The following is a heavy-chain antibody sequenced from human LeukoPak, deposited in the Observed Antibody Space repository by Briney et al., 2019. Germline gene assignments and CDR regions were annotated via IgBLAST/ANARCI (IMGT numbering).Heavy chain of an antibody. Sequence: GGSRRLSCAASGFTFSRYAMSWVRQAPGKGLDWVSVISGSGGSTYYADSVKGRFTISRDNSKNTLYLQMNSLRAEDTAVYYCAKVSYHYYGSGSYVLDYWGQGTLVAASS. CDR3: AKVSYHYYGSGSYVLDY. J-gene: IGHJ4*02. CDR2: ISGSGGST. D-gene: IGHD3-10*01. V-gene: IGHV3-23*01. CDR1: GFTFSRYA.